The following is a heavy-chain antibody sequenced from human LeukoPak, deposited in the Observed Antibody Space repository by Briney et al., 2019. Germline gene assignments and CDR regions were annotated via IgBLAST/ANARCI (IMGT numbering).Heavy chain of an antibody. J-gene: IGHJ4*02. D-gene: IGHD3-9*01. CDR1: GFTFNSYS. CDR3: VRDNDWAFDY. V-gene: IGHV3-48*01. Sequence: GESLRLSCTASGFTFNSYSMNWVRQAPGKGLEWVSHISPRSDVVSYTDSVKGRFTISRDNAKNSLYLHMGNLRAEDMAVYYCVRDNDWAFDYWGQGTLVPVSS. CDR2: ISPRSDVV.